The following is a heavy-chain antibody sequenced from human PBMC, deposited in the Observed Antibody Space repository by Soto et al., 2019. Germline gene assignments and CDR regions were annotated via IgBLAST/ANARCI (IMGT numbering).Heavy chain of an antibody. V-gene: IGHV1-18*01. CDR2: ISADNGNT. Sequence: QVQLVQSGAEVKKPGASVKVSCKASGYTVTSYGISWVRQAPGQGLEWMGWISADNGNTNYAQKLQGRVTMTTDTSTSTDYVELRSLRSDDTAVYYCARDRGSYALDYWGQGTLVTVSS. J-gene: IGHJ4*02. CDR3: ARDRGSYALDY. CDR1: GYTVTSYG. D-gene: IGHD1-26*01.